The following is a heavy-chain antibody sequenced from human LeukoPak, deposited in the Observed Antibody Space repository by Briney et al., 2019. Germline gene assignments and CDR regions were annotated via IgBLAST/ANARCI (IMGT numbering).Heavy chain of an antibody. CDR2: IYYSGST. V-gene: IGHV4-59*01. J-gene: IGHJ3*02. D-gene: IGHD3-22*01. CDR1: GGSLSSYY. Sequence: SETLSLTCTVSGGSLSSYYWSWIRQPPREGLEWIGYIYYSGSTNYNPSLKSRVTISVDTSKNKFSLKLSSVTAADTAVYYCAREHYDSSGYSDAFDIWGQGTMVTVSS. CDR3: AREHYDSSGYSDAFDI.